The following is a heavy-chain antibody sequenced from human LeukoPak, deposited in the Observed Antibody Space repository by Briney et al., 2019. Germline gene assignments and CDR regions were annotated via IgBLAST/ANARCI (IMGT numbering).Heavy chain of an antibody. CDR2: INPNSGGT. CDR3: ATWTSKYYDYVWGSYRTAVFDY. D-gene: IGHD3-16*02. V-gene: IGHV1-2*02. J-gene: IGHJ4*02. CDR1: GYTFTGYY. Sequence: ASVEVSCKASGYTFTGYYMHWVRQAPGQGLEWMGWINPNSGGTNYAQKFQGRVTMTRDTSISTAYMELSRLRSDDTAVYYCATWTSKYYDYVWGSYRTAVFDYWGQGTLVTVSS.